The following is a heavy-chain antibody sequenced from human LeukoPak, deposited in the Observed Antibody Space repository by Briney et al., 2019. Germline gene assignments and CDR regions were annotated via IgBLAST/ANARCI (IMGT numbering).Heavy chain of an antibody. CDR2: ISGSGGST. Sequence: GGSLGLSCAASGFTFSSYAMSWVRQAPGKGLEWVSAISGSGGSTYYADSVKRRFTISRDNSKNTLYLQMNSLRAEDTAVYYCAKRYCSGGSCYYYWGQGTLVTVSS. V-gene: IGHV3-23*01. D-gene: IGHD2-15*01. J-gene: IGHJ4*02. CDR1: GFTFSSYA. CDR3: AKRYCSGGSCYYY.